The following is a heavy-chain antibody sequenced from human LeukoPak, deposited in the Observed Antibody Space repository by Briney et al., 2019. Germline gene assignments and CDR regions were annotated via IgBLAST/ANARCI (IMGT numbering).Heavy chain of an antibody. CDR2: IYYSGRT. CDR1: GGSISSYY. D-gene: IGHD3-10*01. J-gene: IGHJ3*02. V-gene: IGHV4-59*01. Sequence: SETLSLTCSVSGGSISSYYWSWIRQPPGRGLEWIGYIYYSGRTSYNPSLKSRVTISVDTSKNQFSLRLSSVTAADTAVYYCARENYGSGPNVAFDIWGQGTMVTVSS. CDR3: ARENYGSGPNVAFDI.